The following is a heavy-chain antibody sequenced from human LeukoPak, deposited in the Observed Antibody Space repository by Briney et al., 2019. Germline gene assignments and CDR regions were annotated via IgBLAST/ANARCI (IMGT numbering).Heavy chain of an antibody. V-gene: IGHV4-39*07. CDR3: ARKQTGTMYDV. CDR2: FSSGGSA. J-gene: IGHJ4*02. Sequence: PSETLSLTCIVPGGSISSSSYYWAWIRQSPGKGLEWIGTFSSGGSAYYSPSLTSRVSISKDTSDNQFSLRLYSMTAADTAVYYCARKQTGTMYDVWGQGTQVTVSS. D-gene: IGHD1-7*01. CDR1: GGSISSSSYY.